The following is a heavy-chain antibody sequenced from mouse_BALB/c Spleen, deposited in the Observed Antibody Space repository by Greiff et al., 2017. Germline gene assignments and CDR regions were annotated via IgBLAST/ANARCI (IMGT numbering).Heavy chain of an antibody. CDR1: GYTFTDYA. CDR3: ARKGIHYFDY. CDR2: ISTYYGDA. Sequence: QVQLQQSGAELVRPGVSVKISCKGSGYTFTDYAMHWVKQSHAMSLEWIGVISTYYGDASYNQKFKGKATMTVDKSSSTAYMELARLTSEDSAIYYCARKGIHYFDYWGQGTTLTVSS. V-gene: IGHV1S137*01. J-gene: IGHJ2*01.